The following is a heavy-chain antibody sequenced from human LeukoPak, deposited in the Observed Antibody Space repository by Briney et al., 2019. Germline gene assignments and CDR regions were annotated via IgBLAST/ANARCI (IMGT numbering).Heavy chain of an antibody. CDR1: GYTFTGYY. CDR3: ARGANYYDSSGYSDHYYYYYMDV. Sequence: ASVKVSCKASGYTFTGYYMHWVRQAPGQGLEWMGWISAYNGNTNYAQKLQGRVTMTTDTSTSTAYMELRSLRSDDTAVYYCARGANYYDSSGYSDHYYYYYMDVWGKGTTVTISS. V-gene: IGHV1-18*04. J-gene: IGHJ6*03. D-gene: IGHD3-22*01. CDR2: ISAYNGNT.